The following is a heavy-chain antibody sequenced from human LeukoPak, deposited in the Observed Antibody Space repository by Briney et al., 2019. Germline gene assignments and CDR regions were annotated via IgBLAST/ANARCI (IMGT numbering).Heavy chain of an antibody. CDR3: ARDTYSSSWFGYFDL. V-gene: IGHV1-69*13. Sequence: ASVKVSCKASGGTFSSYAISWVRQAPGQGLEWMGGIIPIFGTAHYAQKFQGRVTITADESTSTAYMELSSLRSEDTAVYYCARDTYSSSWFGYFDLWGRGTLVTVSS. J-gene: IGHJ2*01. D-gene: IGHD6-13*01. CDR1: GGTFSSYA. CDR2: IIPIFGTA.